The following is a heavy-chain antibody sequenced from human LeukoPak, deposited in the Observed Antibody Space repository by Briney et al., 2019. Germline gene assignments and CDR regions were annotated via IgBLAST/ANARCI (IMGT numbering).Heavy chain of an antibody. CDR1: GFPFSVYE. D-gene: IGHD6-19*01. CDR2: IGSSGTTI. Sequence: PGGSLRLSCAVSGFPFSVYEMNWVRQAPGKGLEWVSNIGSSGTTIYYADSVWGRFSISRDNAKSSLYLQMNSLRVEDTAVYYCALLAVASDFDYWGQGALVTVSS. V-gene: IGHV3-48*03. CDR3: ALLAVASDFDY. J-gene: IGHJ4*02.